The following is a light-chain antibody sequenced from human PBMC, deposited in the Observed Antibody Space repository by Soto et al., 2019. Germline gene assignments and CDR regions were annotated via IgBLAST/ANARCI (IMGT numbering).Light chain of an antibody. Sequence: QSVLTQSPPVSGAPGQRVTISCTGSSSNIGAGYDVHWYQQFPGTAPKLLIYANTNRPSGFPNRFSGSKSGTSASLAITGLQPEDEADYYCQSYDSSLKNSVFGGGTKLTVL. CDR1: SSNIGAGYD. CDR2: ANT. J-gene: IGLJ3*02. V-gene: IGLV1-40*01. CDR3: QSYDSSLKNSV.